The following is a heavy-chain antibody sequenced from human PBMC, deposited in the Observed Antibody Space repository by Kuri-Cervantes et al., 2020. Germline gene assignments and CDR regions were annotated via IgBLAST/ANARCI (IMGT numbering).Heavy chain of an antibody. CDR1: VGSFSGYY. J-gene: IGHJ6*04. Sequence: SQTLSLTCAVYVGSFSGYYWSWIRQPPGKGLEWIGEINHSGSTNYNPSLKSRVTISVDTSKNQFSLKLSTMTAADTAVYYCARDRRITMVRGTGYYGMDVWSKGTTVTVSS. D-gene: IGHD3-10*01. CDR3: ARDRRITMVRGTGYYGMDV. CDR2: INHSGST. V-gene: IGHV4-34*01.